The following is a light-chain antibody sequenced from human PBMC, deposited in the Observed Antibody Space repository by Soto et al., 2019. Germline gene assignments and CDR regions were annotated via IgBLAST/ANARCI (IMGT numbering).Light chain of an antibody. V-gene: IGLV2-14*03. CDR2: DVT. J-gene: IGLJ2*01. Sequence: QSVLTQPASVSGSPGQSITISCTGTSSDVGHYNYVSWYQQHPGTAPKLMIYDVTNRPSGVSNRFSGSKSGNTASLTVSGLQAEDEADYYCSSYTSSSTPVVFGGGTKVTVL. CDR1: SSDVGHYNY. CDR3: SSYTSSSTPVV.